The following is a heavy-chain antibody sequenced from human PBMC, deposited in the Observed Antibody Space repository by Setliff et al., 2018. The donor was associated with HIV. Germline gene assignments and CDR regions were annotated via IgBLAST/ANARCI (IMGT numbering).Heavy chain of an antibody. V-gene: IGHV3-23*01. CDR2: ISANGGST. J-gene: IGHJ4*02. D-gene: IGHD4-4*01. Sequence: GGSLRLSCTVSGFTFTKSAMNWVRQAPGKGLEWVSVISANGGSTYSADSVKGRFTISRDNTKNTVYLQMNSLRAEDTAVYYCTRHSTDPWSLLDYWGQGTLVTVSS. CDR1: GFTFTKSA. CDR3: TRHSTDPWSLLDY.